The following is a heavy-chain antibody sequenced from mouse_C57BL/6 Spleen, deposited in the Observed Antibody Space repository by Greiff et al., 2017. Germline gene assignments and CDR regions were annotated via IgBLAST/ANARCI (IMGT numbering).Heavy chain of an antibody. Sequence: EVQLVESGGGLVKPGGSLKLSCAASGFTFSDYGMHWVRQAPEKGLEWVAYLSSGSSTIYYADTVKGRFTISRDNAKNTLFLQMTSLRSEDTAMYYCATITTVVAPFDYWGQGTTLTVSS. J-gene: IGHJ2*01. D-gene: IGHD1-1*01. CDR2: LSSGSSTI. CDR3: ATITTVVAPFDY. CDR1: GFTFSDYG. V-gene: IGHV5-17*01.